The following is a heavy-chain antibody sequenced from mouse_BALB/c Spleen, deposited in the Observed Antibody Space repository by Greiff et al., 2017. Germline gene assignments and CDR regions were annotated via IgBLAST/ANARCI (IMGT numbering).Heavy chain of an antibody. J-gene: IGHJ4*01. V-gene: IGHV7-3*02. CDR3: ARDYGYVAMDY. D-gene: IGHD2-2*01. Sequence: EVHLVESGGGLVQPGGSLRLSCATSGFTFTDYYMSWVRQPPGKALEWLGFIRNKANGYTTEYSASVKVRFTISRDNSKSILYLQMNTLRAEVSATYYCARDYGYVAMDYGGQGTSVTVA. CDR2: IRNKANGYTT. CDR1: GFTFTDYY.